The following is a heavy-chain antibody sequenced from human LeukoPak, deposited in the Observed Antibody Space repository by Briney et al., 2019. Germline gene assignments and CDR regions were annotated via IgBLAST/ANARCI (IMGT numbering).Heavy chain of an antibody. D-gene: IGHD3-22*01. V-gene: IGHV4-59*01. CDR3: ARVRDYDSSGYIDY. CDR2: IYYSGST. CDR1: GGSISSYY. J-gene: IGHJ4*02. Sequence: SETLSLTCTVSGGSISSYYWSWIRQPPGKGLEWIGYIYYSGSTNYNPSLKSRVTISVDTSKNQFSLKLSSVTAADTAVYYCARVRDYDSSGYIDYWGQGTLVTVSS.